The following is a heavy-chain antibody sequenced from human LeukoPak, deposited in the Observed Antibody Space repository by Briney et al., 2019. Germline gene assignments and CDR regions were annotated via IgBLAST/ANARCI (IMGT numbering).Heavy chain of an antibody. CDR2: IYSGGTT. CDR1: GFTVSSNY. Sequence: GGSLRLSCAASGFTVSSNYMSWVRQAPGKGLEWVSVIYSGGTTYYADSVKGRFTISRDNSKNTLYLQMNSLKAEDTAVYYCASSMVRGVTLPHADYWGQGTLVTVSS. D-gene: IGHD3-10*01. J-gene: IGHJ4*02. CDR3: ASSMVRGVTLPHADY. V-gene: IGHV3-66*01.